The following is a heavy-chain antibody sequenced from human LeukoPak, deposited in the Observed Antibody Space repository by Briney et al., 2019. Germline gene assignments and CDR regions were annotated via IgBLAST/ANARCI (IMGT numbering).Heavy chain of an antibody. D-gene: IGHD6-19*01. V-gene: IGHV3-7*01. Sequence: GGSLRLSCAASGFTLSSYWMSWVRQAPGKGLEWVANIKQDGSEKYYVDSVKGRFTISRDNAKNSLYLQMNSLRAEDTAVYYCARRGSSGWSTPIDYWGQGTLVTVSS. J-gene: IGHJ4*02. CDR1: GFTLSSYW. CDR3: ARRGSSGWSTPIDY. CDR2: IKQDGSEK.